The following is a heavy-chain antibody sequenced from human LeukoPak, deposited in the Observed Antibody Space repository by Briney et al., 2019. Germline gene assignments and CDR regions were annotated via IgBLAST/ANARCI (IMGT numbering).Heavy chain of an antibody. CDR3: ARGPSRTSGDAFDI. CDR2: IYSGGST. CDR1: GFTVSSNY. V-gene: IGHV3-53*05. D-gene: IGHD1-14*01. Sequence: PGGSLRLSCAASGFTVSSNYMSWVRQAPGKGLEWVSVIYSGGSTYYADSVKGRFTISRDNSKNTLFLHKNHLKAEKYAGYLRARGPSRTSGDAFDIWGQGTMVTVSS. J-gene: IGHJ3*02.